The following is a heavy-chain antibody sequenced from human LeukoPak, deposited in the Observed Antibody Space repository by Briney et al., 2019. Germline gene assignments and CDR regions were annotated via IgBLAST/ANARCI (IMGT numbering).Heavy chain of an antibody. CDR3: ARGLGRTVMVTRGGVRFDY. V-gene: IGHV1-8*02. CDR1: GYTFTSYY. Sequence: ASVKVSCKASGYTFTSYYMHWVRQAPGQGLEWMGWMNPNSGNTGYAQKFQGRVTMTRNTSISTAYMELSSLRSEDTAVYYCARGLGRTVMVTRGGVRFDYWGQGTLVTVSS. CDR2: MNPNSGNT. D-gene: IGHD5-18*01. J-gene: IGHJ4*02.